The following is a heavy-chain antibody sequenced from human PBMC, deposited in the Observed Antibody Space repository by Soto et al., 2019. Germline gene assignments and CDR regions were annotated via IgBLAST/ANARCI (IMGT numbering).Heavy chain of an antibody. D-gene: IGHD2-21*02. CDR2: IIPLFGTA. Sequence: QVYLVQSGAEVKKPGSSVKISCKASGGIFSSNTINWVRQAAGQGLEWMGGIIPLFGTANYAEKFQGRVTITADKSTKTEYMELTSLRSEDTAFYYCASKAACGGDCYAFDSWGQGPLVTVSS. V-gene: IGHV1-69*06. J-gene: IGHJ4*02. CDR3: ASKAACGGDCYAFDS. CDR1: GGIFSSNT.